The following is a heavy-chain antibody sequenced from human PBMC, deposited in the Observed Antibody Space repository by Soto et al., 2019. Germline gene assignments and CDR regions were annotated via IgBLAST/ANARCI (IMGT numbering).Heavy chain of an antibody. Sequence: SETLSLTCTVSGGSISSSSYYWGWIRQPPGKGLEWIGSIYYSGSTYYNPSLKSRVTISVDTSKNQFSLKLSSVTAADTAVYYCASRLKIVAAASYYYYYMDVWGKGTTVTGSS. V-gene: IGHV4-39*01. CDR2: IYYSGST. D-gene: IGHD2-2*01. J-gene: IGHJ6*03. CDR3: ASRLKIVAAASYYYYYMDV. CDR1: GGSISSSSYY.